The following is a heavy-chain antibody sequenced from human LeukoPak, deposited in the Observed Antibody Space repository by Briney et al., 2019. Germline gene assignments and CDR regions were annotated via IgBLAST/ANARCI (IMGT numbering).Heavy chain of an antibody. CDR3: ARCPPSGSYACVH. J-gene: IGHJ4*02. D-gene: IGHD1-26*01. Sequence: VASVEVSCKASGYTFTSYDINWVRQATGQGLEWMGWMNPNSGYTGYAQKFQGRVTMTRNTSISTTYMELSSLRSEDTAVYYCARCPPSGSYACVHWGQGTLVTVSS. CDR1: GYTFTSYD. V-gene: IGHV1-8*01. CDR2: MNPNSGYT.